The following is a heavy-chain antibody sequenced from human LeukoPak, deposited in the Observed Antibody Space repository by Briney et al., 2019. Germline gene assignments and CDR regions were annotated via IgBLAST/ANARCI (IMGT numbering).Heavy chain of an antibody. D-gene: IGHD2-2*01. CDR3: ARVRKEYQLLLFDY. CDR1: GFTVSSNY. V-gene: IGHV3-53*01. CDR2: IYSGGST. Sequence: PGGSLRLSCAASGFTVSSNYMSWVRQAPGKGLEWVSVIYSGGSTYYADSVKGRLTISRDNSKNTLYLQMNSLRAEDTAVYYCARVRKEYQLLLFDYWGQGTLVTVSS. J-gene: IGHJ4*02.